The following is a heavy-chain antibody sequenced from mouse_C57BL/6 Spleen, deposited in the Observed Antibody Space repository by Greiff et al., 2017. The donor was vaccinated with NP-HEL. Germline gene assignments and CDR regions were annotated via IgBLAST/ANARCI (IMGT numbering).Heavy chain of an antibody. CDR2: INPSSGYT. V-gene: IGHV1-4*01. CDR3: ARGIYVGYLYYFAY. CDR1: GYTFTSYT. J-gene: IGHJ2*01. Sequence: VQLQESGAELARPGASVKMSCKASGYTFTSYTMHWVKQRPGQGLEWIGYINPSSGYTKYNQKSKDKATLTADKSSSTAYMQLSSLTSEDSAVYYCARGIYVGYLYYFAYWGQGTTLTVSS. D-gene: IGHD2-3*01.